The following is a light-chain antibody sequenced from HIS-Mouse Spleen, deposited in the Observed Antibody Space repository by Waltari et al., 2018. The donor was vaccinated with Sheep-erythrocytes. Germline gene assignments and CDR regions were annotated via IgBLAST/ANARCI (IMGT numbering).Light chain of an antibody. CDR2: WAS. J-gene: IGKJ4*01. Sequence: DIVMTQSPDSLAVSLGERATINCKSSQSVLYSSNNKNYLAWYQQKPGQPPKLLIYWASNRECGVPDRFSGSGAGTDFSRTISSLQAEDVAVYYCQQYYSTPLTFGGGTKVEIK. CDR1: QSVLYSSNNKNY. CDR3: QQYYSTPLT. V-gene: IGKV4-1*01.